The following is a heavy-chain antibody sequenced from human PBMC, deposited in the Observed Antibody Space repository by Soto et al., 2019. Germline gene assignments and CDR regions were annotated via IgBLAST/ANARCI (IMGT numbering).Heavy chain of an antibody. D-gene: IGHD2-15*01. CDR3: AREHYNYCSGGSCYPGYYYYGMDV. V-gene: IGHV3-30-3*01. CDR2: ISYDGSNK. J-gene: IGHJ6*02. CDR1: GFTFSSYA. Sequence: LRLSCAASGFTFSSYAMHWVRQAPVKGLEWVAVISYDGSNKYYADSVKGRFTISRDNSKNTLYLQMNSLRAEDTAVYYCAREHYNYCSGGSCYPGYYYYGMDVWGQGTTVTVSS.